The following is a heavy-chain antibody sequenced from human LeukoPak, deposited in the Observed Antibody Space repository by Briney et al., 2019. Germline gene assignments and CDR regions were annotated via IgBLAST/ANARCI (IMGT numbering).Heavy chain of an antibody. Sequence: SETLSLTCTVSGGSISSYYWSWIRQPPGKGLEWIGYIYYSGSTNYNPSLKSRVTISVDTSKNQFSLKLSSVTAADTAVYYCARGVVVVTAWGVFYIWGQGTMVNVSS. CDR3: ARGVVVVTAWGVFYI. J-gene: IGHJ3*02. CDR2: IYYSGST. D-gene: IGHD2-21*02. CDR1: GGSISSYY. V-gene: IGHV4-59*01.